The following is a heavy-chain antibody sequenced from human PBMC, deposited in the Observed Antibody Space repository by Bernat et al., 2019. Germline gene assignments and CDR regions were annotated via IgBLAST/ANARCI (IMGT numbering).Heavy chain of an antibody. J-gene: IGHJ4*02. D-gene: IGHD5-12*01. Sequence: EVQLVESGGVVVQPGGSLRLSCAASGSTFDDYTMHWVRQAPGKGLEWVSLISWDGGSTYYADSVKGRFTISRDNSKNSLYLQMNSLRTEDTALYYCAKDLRPWATIHVFDYWGQGTLVTVSS. CDR1: GSTFDDYT. CDR2: ISWDGGST. V-gene: IGHV3-43*01. CDR3: AKDLRPWATIHVFDY.